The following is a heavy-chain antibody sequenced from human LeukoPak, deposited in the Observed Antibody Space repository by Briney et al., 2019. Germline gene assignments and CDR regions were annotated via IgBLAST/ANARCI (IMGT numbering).Heavy chain of an antibody. V-gene: IGHV3-30-3*01. J-gene: IGHJ3*02. CDR2: ISYDGSNK. D-gene: IGHD6-6*01. Sequence: GSLRLSCAASGFTFSSYAMHWVRQAPGKGLEWVAVISYDGSNKYYADSVKGRFTISRDNSKNTLYLRMNSLRAEDTAVYYCARVAEYSNAFDIWGQGTMVTVSS. CDR3: ARVAEYSNAFDI. CDR1: GFTFSSYA.